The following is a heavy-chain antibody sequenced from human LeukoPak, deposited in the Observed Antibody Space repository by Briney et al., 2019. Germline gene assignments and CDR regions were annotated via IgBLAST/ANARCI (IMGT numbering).Heavy chain of an antibody. Sequence: KPGGSLRLSCAASGFSFSISNMNWVRQAPGKGLEWVASISSKTNYIYYADSVKGRFTISRDNAKNSLYLQMNNLTVEDTAVYYCAGDWYDSLTGYHHLYDGFDVWGQGTMVTVSS. D-gene: IGHD3-9*01. CDR1: GFSFSISN. CDR3: AGDWYDSLTGYHHLYDGFDV. J-gene: IGHJ3*01. V-gene: IGHV3-21*01. CDR2: ISSKTNYI.